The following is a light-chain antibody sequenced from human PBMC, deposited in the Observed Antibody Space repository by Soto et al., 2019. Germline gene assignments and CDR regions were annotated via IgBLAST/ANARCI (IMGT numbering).Light chain of an antibody. CDR2: EGS. J-gene: IGLJ2*01. CDR1: SSDVGSYNL. Sequence: QSVLTQPASVSGSPGQSITISCTGTSSDVGSYNLVSWYQQHPGKAPKLMIYEGSKRPSGVSDRFSGSKSGNTASLTISGLQAEDEDDYYCCSYAGSSTPVLFGGGTKLPVL. V-gene: IGLV2-23*01. CDR3: CSYAGSSTPVL.